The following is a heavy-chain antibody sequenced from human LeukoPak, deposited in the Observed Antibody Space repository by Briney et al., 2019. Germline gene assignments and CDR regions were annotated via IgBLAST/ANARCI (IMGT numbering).Heavy chain of an antibody. Sequence: SETLSLTCTVSGGSISSYYWSWIRQPPGKGVEWIGYIYYSGSTNYNPSLKSRVTISVDTSKNQFSLKLSSVTAADTAVYYCARPNGDYVGDNWFDPWGQGTLVTVSS. CDR3: ARPNGDYVGDNWFDP. V-gene: IGHV4-59*01. D-gene: IGHD4-17*01. J-gene: IGHJ5*02. CDR2: IYYSGST. CDR1: GGSISSYY.